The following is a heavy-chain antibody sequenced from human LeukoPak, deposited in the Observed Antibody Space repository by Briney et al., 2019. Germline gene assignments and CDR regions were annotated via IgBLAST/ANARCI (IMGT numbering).Heavy chain of an antibody. D-gene: IGHD2/OR15-2a*01. CDR3: AKDSNIGAFDI. CDR2: INSDGSST. CDR1: GFTFSSYW. Sequence: GGSLRLSCAASGFTFSSYWMHWVRQAPGKGLVWVSRINSDGSSTSYADSVKGRFTISRDNSKNTLYLQMNSLRAEDTAVYYCAKDSNIGAFDIWGQGTMVTVSS. V-gene: IGHV3-74*01. J-gene: IGHJ3*02.